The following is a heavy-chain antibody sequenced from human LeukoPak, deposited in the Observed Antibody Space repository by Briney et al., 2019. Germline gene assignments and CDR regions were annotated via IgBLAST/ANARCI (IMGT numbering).Heavy chain of an antibody. D-gene: IGHD6-6*01. Sequence: SETLSLTCTVSGGTISSSSYYWGWIRQPPEKGPEWIGSIYSGSGGSTYYSPSLQSRVTISVDTSKNQFSLKLSSVTAADTAVYYCARVDSSSSSRPDAFDIWGQGTMVTVSS. CDR2: IYSGSGGST. CDR1: GGTISSSSYY. J-gene: IGHJ3*02. V-gene: IGHV4-39*07. CDR3: ARVDSSSSSRPDAFDI.